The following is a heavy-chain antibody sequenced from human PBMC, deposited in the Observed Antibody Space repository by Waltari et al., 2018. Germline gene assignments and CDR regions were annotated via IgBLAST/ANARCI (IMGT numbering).Heavy chain of an antibody. V-gene: IGHV1-18*01. D-gene: IGHD1-26*01. CDR2: ISAYTGNT. CDR1: GYTFTSYG. CDR3: ARDSTYGGSYSIAFDI. Sequence: QVQLAQSGAEVKKPGASVKVSCKASGYTFTSYGISWVRQAPGQGPEWMGWISAYTGNTNYAQKLQGRGTMTTDTSTSTAYMELRSLRSDDTAVYYCARDSTYGGSYSIAFDIWGQGTMVTVSS. J-gene: IGHJ3*02.